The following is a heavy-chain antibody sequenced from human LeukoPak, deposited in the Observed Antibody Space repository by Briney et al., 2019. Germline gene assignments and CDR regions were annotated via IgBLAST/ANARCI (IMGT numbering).Heavy chain of an antibody. CDR1: GFTFSRNW. CDR3: TRGYNTASLD. D-gene: IGHD5-18*01. J-gene: IGHJ4*02. V-gene: IGHV3-74*01. CDR2: INTDGSTT. Sequence: QPGGPLRLSCVASGFTFSRNWLHWVRQLPGKGLVWVSRINTDGSTTNYADSVKGRFTISRDNTKNTLYLQMNSLRAEDSAVYFCTRGYNTASLDWGQGTRITVAS.